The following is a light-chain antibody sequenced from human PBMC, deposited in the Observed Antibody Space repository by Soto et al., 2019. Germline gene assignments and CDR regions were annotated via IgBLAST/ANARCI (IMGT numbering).Light chain of an antibody. CDR3: QQYNDWPPFT. V-gene: IGKV3-15*01. CDR2: AAS. Sequence: EIVMTQSPATLSVSSGGRATLSCRASQSVSNNLAWYQQKPGLAPRLLIYAASTRATGIPARFIGSGSGTEFTLTISSLQSEDSATYYCQQYNDWPPFTFGPGTKVDIK. J-gene: IGKJ3*01. CDR1: QSVSNN.